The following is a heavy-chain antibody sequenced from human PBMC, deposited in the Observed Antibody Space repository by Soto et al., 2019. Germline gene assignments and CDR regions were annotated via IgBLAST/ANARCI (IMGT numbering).Heavy chain of an antibody. D-gene: IGHD3-22*01. J-gene: IGHJ4*02. Sequence: EVQLLESGGGLVQPGGSLRLSCAASGFTFSSYAMSWVRQAPGKGLEWVSAISGSGGSTYYADSVKGRFTISRDNSKNMVYVQMTSLRAEDTAVYYCAKIYYYDSSGYVLGEPFDYWGQGTLVTVSS. CDR3: AKIYYYDSSGYVLGEPFDY. V-gene: IGHV3-23*01. CDR1: GFTFSSYA. CDR2: ISGSGGST.